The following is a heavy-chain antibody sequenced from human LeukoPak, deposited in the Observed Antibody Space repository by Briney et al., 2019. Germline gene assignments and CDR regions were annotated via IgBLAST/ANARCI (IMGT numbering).Heavy chain of an antibody. CDR2: IKSKTDGGTT. D-gene: IGHD1-20*01. V-gene: IGHV3-15*01. Sequence: PGGSLRLSCAASGFTFSNAWMSWVRQAPGKGLEWVGRIKSKTDGGTTDYAAPVKGRFTISRDDSKNTLYLQMNSLKTEDTAVYYCTTDNWNDDVGGFDYWGQGTLVTVSS. CDR1: GFTFSNAW. J-gene: IGHJ4*02. CDR3: TTDNWNDDVGGFDY.